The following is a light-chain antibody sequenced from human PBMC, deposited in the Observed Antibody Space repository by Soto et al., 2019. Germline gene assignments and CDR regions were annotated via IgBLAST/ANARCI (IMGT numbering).Light chain of an antibody. V-gene: IGKV3-11*01. J-gene: IGKJ4*01. Sequence: IVLTHSPATLSLSPWERATLSFRSSQSVSSYLAWYQQKPGQAPRLLIYDASNRATGIPARFSGSGSGTDFTLTISSLEPEDFAVYYCQQRSNWPPLNCGGGNKGDIK. CDR1: QSVSSY. CDR2: DAS. CDR3: QQRSNWPPLN.